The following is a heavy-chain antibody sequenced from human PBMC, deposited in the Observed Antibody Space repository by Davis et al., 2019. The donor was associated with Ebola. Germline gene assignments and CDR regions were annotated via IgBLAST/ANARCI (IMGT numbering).Heavy chain of an antibody. CDR3: ARSRIVFRDDFWSGYLDV. J-gene: IGHJ6*02. CDR1: GYTFTSYG. CDR2: ISAYNGNT. Sequence: AASVKVSCKASGYTFTSYGISWVRQAPGQGLEWMGWISAYNGNTNYAQKLQGRVTMTTDTSTSTAYMELSSLRSEDTAVYYCARSRIVFRDDFWSGYLDVWGQGTTVTVSS. V-gene: IGHV1-18*01. D-gene: IGHD3-3*01.